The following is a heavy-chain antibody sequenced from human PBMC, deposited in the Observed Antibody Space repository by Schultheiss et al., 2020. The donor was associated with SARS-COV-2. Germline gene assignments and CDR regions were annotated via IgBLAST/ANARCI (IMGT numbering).Heavy chain of an antibody. V-gene: IGHV3-9*01. Sequence: GGSLRLSCAASGFTFDDYAMHWVRQAPGKGLEWVSGISWNSGSIGYADSVKGRFTISRDNAKNSLYLQMNSLRAEDTALYYCAREGRAYNWFDPWGQGTLVTVSS. CDR2: ISWNSGSI. CDR1: GFTFDDYA. CDR3: AREGRAYNWFDP. J-gene: IGHJ5*02.